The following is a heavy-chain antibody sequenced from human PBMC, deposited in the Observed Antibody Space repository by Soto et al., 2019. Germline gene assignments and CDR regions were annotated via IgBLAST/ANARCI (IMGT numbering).Heavy chain of an antibody. Sequence: SETLSVTCTVSVGSINTFYWSWVRPPAGKGLEWIGRIFSSGSTSFNPSLESRVAMSVDTSKNHFSLNLSSVTAADMAVYYCAREGSYSAYNFAHGIQLWSFDFWGQGALVTVSS. D-gene: IGHD5-12*01. CDR3: AREGSYSAYNFAHGIQLWSFDF. CDR1: VGSINTFY. CDR2: IFSSGST. J-gene: IGHJ4*02. V-gene: IGHV4-4*07.